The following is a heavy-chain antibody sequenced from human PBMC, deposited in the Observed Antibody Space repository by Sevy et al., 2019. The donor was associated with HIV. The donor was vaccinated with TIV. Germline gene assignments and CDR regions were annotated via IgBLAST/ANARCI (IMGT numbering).Heavy chain of an antibody. D-gene: IGHD3-10*01. CDR1: GFNFSSHG. CDR2: ISYDGSQK. J-gene: IGHJ4*02. CDR3: AKEGRPSGPRLLWFAELLYKFDC. V-gene: IGHV3-30*18. Sequence: GGSLRLSCAASGFNFSSHGMHWVRQAPGKGLEWVAVISYDGSQKNYADPLKGQFTSSRDNTKNTLSLQMNCLKRQDTALYYCAKEGRPSGPRLLWFAELLYKFDCWGQGTLATVSS.